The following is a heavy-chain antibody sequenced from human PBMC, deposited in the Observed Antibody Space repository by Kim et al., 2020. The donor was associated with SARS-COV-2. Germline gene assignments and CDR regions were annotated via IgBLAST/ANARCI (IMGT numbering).Heavy chain of an antibody. Sequence: SETLSLTCAVYGGSFSDFQWSWVRQPPGKGLEWIGQINHSGSTNYNPSLKSRVSMSVDTSKNQYSLKLSSVTAADTAVYYCAAGVPGHWGQGTLVTVSS. D-gene: IGHD3-10*01. V-gene: IGHV4-34*01. CDR1: GGSFSDFQ. J-gene: IGHJ1*01. CDR2: INHSGST. CDR3: AAGVPGH.